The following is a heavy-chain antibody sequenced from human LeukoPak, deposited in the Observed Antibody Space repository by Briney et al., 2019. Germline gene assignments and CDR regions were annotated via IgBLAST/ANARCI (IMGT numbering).Heavy chain of an antibody. CDR1: GGSISNSF. CDR2: IYYTGNT. V-gene: IGHV4-59*01. CDR3: ARDSGSSPTFDY. Sequence: SETLSLTCTVSGGSISNSFWSWIRQSPGKGLEWIAYIYYTGNTKYNPSLKGRVTISVDTSKNQFSLRLTSVTADDTAVYYCARDSGSSPTFDYWGQGTLVTVSS. J-gene: IGHJ4*02. D-gene: IGHD1-26*01.